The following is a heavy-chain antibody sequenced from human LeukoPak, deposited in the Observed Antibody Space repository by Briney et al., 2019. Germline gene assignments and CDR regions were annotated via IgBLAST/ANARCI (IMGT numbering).Heavy chain of an antibody. CDR3: ARGQSWAFDY. CDR2: IKPDGSEK. Sequence: GGSLRLSCAASGFTFSTYWMSWVRQAPGKGLECVANIKPDGSEKYYVDSVKGRFTFSRDNARNSLYLQMNSLRAEDTAVYYCARGQSWAFDYWGQGTLVTVSS. D-gene: IGHD1-26*01. J-gene: IGHJ4*02. CDR1: GFTFSTYW. V-gene: IGHV3-7*04.